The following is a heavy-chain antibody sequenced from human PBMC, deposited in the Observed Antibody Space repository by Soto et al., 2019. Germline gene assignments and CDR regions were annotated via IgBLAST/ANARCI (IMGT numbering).Heavy chain of an antibody. V-gene: IGHV1-18*01. CDR3: ARECSQWPHDAYYFDY. Sequence: GASVKVSCKASGYTFTSYGISWVRQAPGQGLEWMGWISAYNGNTNYAQKLQGRVTMTTDTSTSTAYMELRSLRSDDTAVYYCARECSQWPHDAYYFDYWGQGTLVTVSS. D-gene: IGHD6-19*01. CDR1: GYTFTSYG. J-gene: IGHJ4*02. CDR2: ISAYNGNT.